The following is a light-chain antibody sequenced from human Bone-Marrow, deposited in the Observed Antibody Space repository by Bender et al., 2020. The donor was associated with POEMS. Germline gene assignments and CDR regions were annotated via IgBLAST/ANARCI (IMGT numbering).Light chain of an antibody. CDR3: SSYAGDNTLV. J-gene: IGLJ2*01. V-gene: IGLV2-23*01. CDR2: EDN. CDR1: NSDIGGWNL. Sequence: QSALTQPASVSGSPGQSITISCTGTNSDIGGWNLVSWYQQFPGRSPKVLIYEDNKRPSGASDRFSVSKSGITASLTISGLRAEDEADYYCSSYAGDNTLVFGGGTKLTVL.